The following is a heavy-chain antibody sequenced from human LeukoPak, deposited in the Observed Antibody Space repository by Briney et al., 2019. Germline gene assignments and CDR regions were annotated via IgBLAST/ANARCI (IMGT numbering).Heavy chain of an antibody. D-gene: IGHD3-22*01. CDR1: GFTFSSYS. CDR3: ARVAHYYDSSGYSYYFDY. CDR2: INHSGST. V-gene: IGHV4-34*01. Sequence: PGGSLRLSCAASGFTFSSYSMNWVRQPPGKGLEWIGEINHSGSTNYNPSLKSRVTISVDTSKNQFSLKLSSVTAADTAVYYCARVAHYYDSSGYSYYFDYWGQGTLVTVSS. J-gene: IGHJ4*02.